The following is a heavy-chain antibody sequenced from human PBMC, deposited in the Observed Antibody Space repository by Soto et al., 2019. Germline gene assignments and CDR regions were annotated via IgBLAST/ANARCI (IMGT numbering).Heavy chain of an antibody. CDR2: INPGGGSA. J-gene: IGHJ6*02. D-gene: IGHD6-19*01. V-gene: IGHV1-46*01. CDR1: GSAITRYY. Sequence: QVDLVQSGAEVKKPGASVTISCKASGSAITRYYIHWVRQAPGRGLEWIGIINPGGGSASYAQKFQDRVTIDKDPSTGTVYIDLRSLRTEDTAVYYCARDTSGWSLNGLDVWGQGTTVNVSS. CDR3: ARDTSGWSLNGLDV.